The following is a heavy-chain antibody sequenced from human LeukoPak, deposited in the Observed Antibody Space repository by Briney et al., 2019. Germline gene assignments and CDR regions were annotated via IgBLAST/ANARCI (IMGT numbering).Heavy chain of an antibody. CDR3: ARGPVVGYYGSGSYYKS. CDR2: IYYSGST. V-gene: IGHV4-39*01. CDR1: GGSISSSSYY. D-gene: IGHD3-10*01. J-gene: IGHJ4*02. Sequence: KPSETLSLTCTVSGGSISSSSYYWGWIRQPPGKGLEWIGSIYYSGSTYYNPSLKSRVTISVDTSKNQFSLKLSSVTAADTAVYYCARGPVVGYYGSGSYYKSWGQGTLVTVSS.